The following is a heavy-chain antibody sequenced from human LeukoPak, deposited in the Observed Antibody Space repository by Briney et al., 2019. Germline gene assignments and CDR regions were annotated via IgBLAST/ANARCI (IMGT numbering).Heavy chain of an antibody. V-gene: IGHV5-10-1*01. CDR1: GYSFTSYW. CDR2: IDPSDSYT. Sequence: GESLKISCKGSGYSFTSYWISWVRQMPGKGLEWMGRIDPSDSYTNYSPSFQGHVTISADKSISTAYLQWSSLKASDTAMYYCARAIRNYDILTGYLYYFDYWGQGTLATVSS. J-gene: IGHJ4*02. CDR3: ARAIRNYDILTGYLYYFDY. D-gene: IGHD3-9*01.